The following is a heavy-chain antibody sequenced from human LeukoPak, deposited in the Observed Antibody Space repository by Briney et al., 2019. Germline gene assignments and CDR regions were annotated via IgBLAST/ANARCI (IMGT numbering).Heavy chain of an antibody. J-gene: IGHJ4*02. CDR3: ARHPFATPFDY. V-gene: IGHV4-59*08. Sequence: SETLSLTCTGSGGSISGFYWSWIRQPPGKGLEWIGYIYYSGDSNYNPSLKRRVTMSLDTSKNQLSLRLSSVPAADTAVYYCARHPFATPFDYWGRGTLVTVSS. CDR2: IYYSGDS. D-gene: IGHD2-15*01. CDR1: GGSISGFY.